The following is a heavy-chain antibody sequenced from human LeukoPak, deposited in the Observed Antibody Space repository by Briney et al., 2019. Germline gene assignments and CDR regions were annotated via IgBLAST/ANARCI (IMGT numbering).Heavy chain of an antibody. D-gene: IGHD3-22*01. CDR2: IYYSGST. CDR1: GGSISSYF. CDR3: ARDRGSGYRFDY. J-gene: IGHJ4*02. V-gene: IGHV4-59*01. Sequence: PSETLSLTCTVSGGSISSYFWSWIRQPPGKGLEWIGYIYYSGSTNYNPSLKSRATISVDTSKNQFSLKLSSVTAADTAVYYCARDRGSGYRFDYWGQGTLVTVSS.